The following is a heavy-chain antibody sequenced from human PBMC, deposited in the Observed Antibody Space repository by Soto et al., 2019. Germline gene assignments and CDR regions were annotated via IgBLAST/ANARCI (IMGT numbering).Heavy chain of an antibody. D-gene: IGHD1-7*01. CDR3: ARLTSDNLNYRPYYFDY. CDR1: GGSVNSGGCY. V-gene: IGHV4-31*03. J-gene: IGHJ4*01. Sequence: SETLSLTCTVSGGSVNSGGCYWSWIRQLPGKGLEWIGYIYYSGSKYYNPSLKSRITISIDKSTNQFSLNLTSVTGADTAVYYCARLTSDNLNYRPYYFDYWEQET. CDR2: IYYSGSK.